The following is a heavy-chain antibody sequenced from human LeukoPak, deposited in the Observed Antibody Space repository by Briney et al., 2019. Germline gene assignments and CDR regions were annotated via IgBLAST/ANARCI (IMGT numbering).Heavy chain of an antibody. Sequence: SETLSLTCAVYGGSFSGYYWSWIRPPPGKGLEWIGEINHSGSTNYNPSLKSRVTISVDTSKNQFSLKLSSVTAADTAVYYCARHTKNYYDSSGYRRYGAFDYWGQGTLVTVSS. CDR1: GGSFSGYY. CDR2: INHSGST. J-gene: IGHJ4*02. CDR3: ARHTKNYYDSSGYRRYGAFDY. D-gene: IGHD3-22*01. V-gene: IGHV4-34*01.